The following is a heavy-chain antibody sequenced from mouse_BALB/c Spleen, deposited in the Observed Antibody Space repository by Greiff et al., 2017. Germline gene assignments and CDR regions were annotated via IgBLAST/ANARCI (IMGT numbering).Heavy chain of an antibody. J-gene: IGHJ4*01. CDR1: GFTIKDYY. V-gene: IGHV14-1*02. CDR2: IDPENGNT. Sequence: VQLQQSGAELVRPGALVKLSCKASGFTIKDYYMHWVKQRPEQGLEWIGWIDPENGNTIYDPKFQGKARITADTSSNTAYLQLSSLTSEDTAVYYCASSRGAYAMAYWGQGTLVTVSA. CDR3: ASSRGAYAMAY.